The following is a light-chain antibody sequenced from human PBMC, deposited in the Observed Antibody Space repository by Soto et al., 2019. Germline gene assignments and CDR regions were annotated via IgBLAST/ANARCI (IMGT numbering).Light chain of an antibody. CDR1: SSNIGGYNV. CDR2: EGI. V-gene: IGLV2-23*01. Sequence: ALTQPAPVSGSPGQSITISCSGTSSNIGGYNVVSWYQQHPGKAPKVIVYEGIKRPSGVSDRFSGSTSGSTASLTISGLQAEDEAEYYCCSYAVTNIFVFGTGTKVTVL. CDR3: CSYAVTNIFV. J-gene: IGLJ1*01.